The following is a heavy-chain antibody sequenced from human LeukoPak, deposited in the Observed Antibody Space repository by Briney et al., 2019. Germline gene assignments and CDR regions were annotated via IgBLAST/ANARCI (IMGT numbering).Heavy chain of an antibody. CDR1: SGSISSYY. D-gene: IGHD4-17*01. Sequence: PSETLSLTCTVSSGSISSYYWSWIRQPPGKGLEWIGYIYYSGSTNYNPSLKSRATISVDTSKNQFSLKLSSVTAADTAVYYCATTTVTTGGHYYYYYYMDVWGKGTTVTVSS. CDR2: IYYSGST. V-gene: IGHV4-59*01. CDR3: ATTTVTTGGHYYYYYYMDV. J-gene: IGHJ6*03.